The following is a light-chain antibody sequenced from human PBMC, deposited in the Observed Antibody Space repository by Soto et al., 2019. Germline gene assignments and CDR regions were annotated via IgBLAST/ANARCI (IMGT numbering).Light chain of an antibody. Sequence: DIQMTQSPSTLSASVGDRVTITCRASQTISSWLAWYQQKPGKAPKLLIYKASNLESGVPSRFSGSGSGTEFTLTISSLQPDDFATYYCQQYNSYSPGFGQGTKVEIK. J-gene: IGKJ1*01. V-gene: IGKV1-5*03. CDR2: KAS. CDR1: QTISSW. CDR3: QQYNSYSPG.